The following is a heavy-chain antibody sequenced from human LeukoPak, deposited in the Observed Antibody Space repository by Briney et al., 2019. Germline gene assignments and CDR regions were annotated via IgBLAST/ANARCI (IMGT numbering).Heavy chain of an antibody. CDR2: IYGTGTI. J-gene: IGHJ5*02. CDR1: GGSISSYY. Sequence: SETLSLTCTVSGGSISSYYWSWIRQPAGKGLEWIGRIYGTGTITYNPSLQSRVTMSVDTSKNEFSLKMSSVTAADTAVYYCTRDSGTTGQVKFDPWGQGTLVTVSS. D-gene: IGHD3-10*01. CDR3: TRDSGTTGQVKFDP. V-gene: IGHV4-4*07.